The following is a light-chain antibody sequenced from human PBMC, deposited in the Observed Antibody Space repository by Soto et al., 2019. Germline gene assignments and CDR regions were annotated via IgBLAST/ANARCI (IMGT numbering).Light chain of an antibody. J-gene: IGLJ2*01. Sequence: QSVLTQPASVSGSPGQSITISCTGTSSDVGSYNLVSWYQQHPDKAPKLMIYEGSKRPSGVSNRFSGSKSGNTASPTISGLQAEDEADYYCCSYAGGSTVVFGGGTKVTVL. CDR2: EGS. CDR1: SSDVGSYNL. V-gene: IGLV2-23*01. CDR3: CSYAGGSTVV.